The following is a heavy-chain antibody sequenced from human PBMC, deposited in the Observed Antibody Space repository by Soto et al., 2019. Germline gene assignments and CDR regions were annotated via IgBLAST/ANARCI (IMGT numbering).Heavy chain of an antibody. J-gene: IGHJ5*02. V-gene: IGHV1-8*01. CDR2: MNPNSGNT. CDR3: ARGRRRLMVRGVIICNWFDP. D-gene: IGHD3-10*01. CDR1: GYTFTSYD. Sequence: GASVKVSCKASGYTFTSYDINWVRQATGQGLEWMGWMNPNSGNTGYAQKFQGRVTMTRNTSISTAYMELSSLRSEDTAVYYCARGRRRLMVRGVIICNWFDPWGQGTLVTVSS.